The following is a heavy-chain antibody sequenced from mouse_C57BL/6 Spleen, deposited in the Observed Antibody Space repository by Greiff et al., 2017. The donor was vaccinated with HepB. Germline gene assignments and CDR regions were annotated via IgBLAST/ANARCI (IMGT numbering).Heavy chain of an antibody. CDR1: GYAFSSSW. CDR2: IYPGDGDT. V-gene: IGHV1-82*01. CDR3: ARDLTTVVAVDY. D-gene: IGHD1-1*01. J-gene: IGHJ2*01. Sequence: QVQLKESGPELVKPGASVKISCKASGYAFSSSWMNWVKQRPGKGLEWIGRIYPGDGDTNYNGKFKGKATLTADKSSSTAYMQLSSLTSEDSAVYFCARDLTTVVAVDYWGQGTTLTVSS.